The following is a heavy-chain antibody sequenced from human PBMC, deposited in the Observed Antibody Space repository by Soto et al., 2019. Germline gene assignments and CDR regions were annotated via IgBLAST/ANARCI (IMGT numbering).Heavy chain of an antibody. V-gene: IGHV4-59*01. J-gene: IGHJ5*02. CDR2: IYYSGST. CDR3: AKYQGGDDSSGYYYSPHNRVNWFDP. D-gene: IGHD3-22*01. Sequence: SETLSLTCTVSGGSISSYYWSWIRQPPGKGLEWIGYIYYSGSTNYNPSLKSRVTISVDTSKNQFSLKLSSVTAADTAVYYCAKYQGGDDSSGYYYSPHNRVNWFDPWGQGTLVTVSS. CDR1: GGSISSYY.